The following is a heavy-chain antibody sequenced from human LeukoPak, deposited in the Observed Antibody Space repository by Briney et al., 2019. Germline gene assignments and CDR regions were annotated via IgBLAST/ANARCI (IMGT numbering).Heavy chain of an antibody. CDR3: ARERYYYDSSGYYHAFDI. V-gene: IGHV3-30*03. D-gene: IGHD3-22*01. CDR1: GFTFGNYG. Sequence: QPGGSLRLSCAVSGFTFGNYGIHWVRQAPGKGLEWVAVISYDGSNKYYADSVKGRFTISRDNSKNTLYLQMNSLRAEDTAVYYCARERYYYDSSGYYHAFDIWGQGTMVTVSS. J-gene: IGHJ3*02. CDR2: ISYDGSNK.